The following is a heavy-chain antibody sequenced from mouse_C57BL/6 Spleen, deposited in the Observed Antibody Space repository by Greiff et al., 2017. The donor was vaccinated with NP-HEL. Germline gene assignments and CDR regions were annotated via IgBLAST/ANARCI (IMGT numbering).Heavy chain of an antibody. J-gene: IGHJ2*01. D-gene: IGHD1-1*01. Sequence: QVQLQQSGPELVKPGASVKISCKASGYAFSSSWMNWVKQRPGKGLEWIGRIYPGDGDTNYNGKFKGKATLTADKSSSTAYMQLSSLTSEDSAVYFCARGRYGGGYWGQGTTLTVSS. V-gene: IGHV1-82*01. CDR3: ARGRYGGGY. CDR1: GYAFSSSW. CDR2: IYPGDGDT.